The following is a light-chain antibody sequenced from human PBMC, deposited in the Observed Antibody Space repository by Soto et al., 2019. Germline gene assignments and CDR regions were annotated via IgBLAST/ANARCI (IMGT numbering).Light chain of an antibody. Sequence: EIVMTQSPATLSVSPGERATLSCRASQSISSNLAWYQQKLGQAPRLLIYGASTRATGIPARFSGSGSGTEFTLPISSMQSEDFAVYYCQRYNDWPLTFGQGTKVEIK. V-gene: IGKV3-15*01. CDR1: QSISSN. J-gene: IGKJ1*01. CDR2: GAS. CDR3: QRYNDWPLT.